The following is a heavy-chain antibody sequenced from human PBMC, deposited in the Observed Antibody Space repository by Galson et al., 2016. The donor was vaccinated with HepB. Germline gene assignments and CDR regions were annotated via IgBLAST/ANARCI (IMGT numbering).Heavy chain of an antibody. V-gene: IGHV1-3*01. Sequence: SVKVSCKPSRYTFTSYAINWVRQAPGQRLEWLGWINPGNDYTKYSQNFQGRVTITRDTSASTAYMELSSLRSEDAAVYYYARMGGTPFRYFGYWGQGTLVIVSS. CDR3: ARMGGTPFRYFGY. CDR1: RYTFTSYA. J-gene: IGHJ4*02. D-gene: IGHD6-19*01. CDR2: INPGNDYT.